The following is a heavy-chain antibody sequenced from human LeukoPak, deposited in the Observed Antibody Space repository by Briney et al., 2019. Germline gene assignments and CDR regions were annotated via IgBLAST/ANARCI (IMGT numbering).Heavy chain of an antibody. D-gene: IGHD1-1*01. CDR1: GASINSGTYY. CDR3: ARVLWNYGYYYMDV. Sequence: SETLSLTCTVSGASINSGTYYWGWVRQPPGKGLEWIGTFSYSGNIYYNPSLKSRVTISVDTSKNQFSLKLSSVTAADTAVYYCARVLWNYGYYYMDVWGKGTTVTVSS. V-gene: IGHV4-39*07. CDR2: FSYSGNI. J-gene: IGHJ6*03.